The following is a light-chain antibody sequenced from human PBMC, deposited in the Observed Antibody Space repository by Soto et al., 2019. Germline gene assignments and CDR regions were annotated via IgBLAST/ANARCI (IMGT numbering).Light chain of an antibody. J-gene: IGLJ2*01. V-gene: IGLV2-14*01. CDR2: DVS. CDR3: SSYTSSSTLL. Sequence: QAVVTQPASVSGSPGQSITISCSGTSSDVGSYNYVSWYQQHPDRAPKLMIYDVSNRPSGVSNRFSGSKSGNTASLTISGLQAEDEADYYCSSYTSSSTLLFGGGTKLTVL. CDR1: SSDVGSYNY.